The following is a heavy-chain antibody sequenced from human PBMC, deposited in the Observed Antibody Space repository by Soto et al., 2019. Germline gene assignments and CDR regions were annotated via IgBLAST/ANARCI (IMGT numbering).Heavy chain of an antibody. CDR3: ARGGRSLLWFGAVYGMDV. CDR2: INHSGST. D-gene: IGHD3-10*01. J-gene: IGHJ6*02. CDR1: GGSFSGYY. Sequence: QVQLQQWGAGLLKPSETLSLTCAVYGGSFSGYYWSWIRQPPGKGLEWIGEINHSGSTNYNPSLKSRVTISVDTSKNPFSLKLSSVTAADTAVYYCARGGRSLLWFGAVYGMDVWGQGTTVTVSS. V-gene: IGHV4-34*01.